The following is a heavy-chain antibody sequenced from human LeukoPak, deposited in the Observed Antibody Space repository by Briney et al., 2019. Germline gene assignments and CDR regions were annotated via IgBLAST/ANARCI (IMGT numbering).Heavy chain of an antibody. CDR2: IYYSGST. V-gene: IGHV4-59*08. CDR3: AGLSFRTPAYTFDI. CDR1: GGSISGYY. J-gene: IGHJ3*02. D-gene: IGHD3-16*01. Sequence: PSETLSLTCTVSGGSISGYYWNWVRQPPGKGLEWIGYIYYSGSTNYNPSLKNRVTISVDTSKNQFSLKLSSMTAADTAVYYCAGLSFRTPAYTFDIWGQGTMVTVSS.